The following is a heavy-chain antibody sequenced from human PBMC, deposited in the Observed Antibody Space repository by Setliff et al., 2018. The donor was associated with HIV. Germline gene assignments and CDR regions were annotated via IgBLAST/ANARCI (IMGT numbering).Heavy chain of an antibody. CDR3: TTDPAVD. CDR2: TRSVSDGGRT. V-gene: IGHV3-15*01. J-gene: IGHJ1*01. D-gene: IGHD2-2*01. CDR1: GFTFTNAR. Sequence: GGSLRLSCATSGFTFTNARMSWVRQAPGKGLEWVGRTRSVSDGGRTDYAAPVKGRFTISRDDSKNMLYLQMNSLKIEDTAVYYCTTDPAVDWGQGTPVTVSS.